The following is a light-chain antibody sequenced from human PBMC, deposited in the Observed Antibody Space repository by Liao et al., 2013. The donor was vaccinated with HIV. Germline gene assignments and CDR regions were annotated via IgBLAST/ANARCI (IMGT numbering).Light chain of an antibody. Sequence: SYVLTQSPSVSVAPGQTARITCGGDNIGSKSVHWYQQKPGHAPVLVIYFDSDRPSGIPERFSGSNSGNTATLTISRVEAGDEADYYCQVWDSSSDHLYVFGTGTKVTVL. CDR1: NIGSKS. J-gene: IGLJ1*01. CDR2: FDS. CDR3: QVWDSSSDHLYV. V-gene: IGLV3-21*04.